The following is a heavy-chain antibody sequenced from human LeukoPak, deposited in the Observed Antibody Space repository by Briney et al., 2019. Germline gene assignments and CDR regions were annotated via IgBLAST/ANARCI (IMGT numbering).Heavy chain of an antibody. V-gene: IGHV3-48*03. CDR2: IASGGVANR. Sequence: GGSLTLSCAASGLTFSSYEMNWVRQAPRKRLEWVSYIASGGVANRFYSESVKGRFTISRDNAKNSLYLHMNSLRAEDTGFYYCARIGTTARGPAGLDVWGQGTTVTVSS. J-gene: IGHJ6*02. CDR1: GLTFSSYE. D-gene: IGHD3-10*01. CDR3: ARIGTTARGPAGLDV.